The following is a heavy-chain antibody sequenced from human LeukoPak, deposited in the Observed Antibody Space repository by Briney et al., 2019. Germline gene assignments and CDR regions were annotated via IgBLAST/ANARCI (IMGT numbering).Heavy chain of an antibody. D-gene: IGHD2-2*01. CDR1: GSRFTSYW. CDR2: IYPGDSDT. J-gene: IGHJ6*03. CDR3: ARAPDCSSTSCYYMDV. Sequence: GESLKISCTGSGSRFTSYWIGWVRQMPGKGLEWMGIIYPGDSDTRYSPSFQGQVTISADKSISTAYLQWSSLKASDTAMYYCARAPDCSSTSCYYMDVWGKGTTVTVSS. V-gene: IGHV5-51*01.